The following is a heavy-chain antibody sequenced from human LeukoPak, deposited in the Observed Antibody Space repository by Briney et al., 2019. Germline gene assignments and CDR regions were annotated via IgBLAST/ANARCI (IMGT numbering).Heavy chain of an antibody. CDR3: AKVDAALDYGMDV. Sequence: GGSLRLSCAASGFTFSSYAMSWVRQAPGKGLEWVSAISATVGITSYADSVKGRFTISRDNSKNTLYLQMNSLRAEDTAAYHCAKVDAALDYGMDVWGQGTTVTVSS. J-gene: IGHJ6*02. CDR1: GFTFSSYA. V-gene: IGHV3-23*01. CDR2: ISATVGIT. D-gene: IGHD5-18*01.